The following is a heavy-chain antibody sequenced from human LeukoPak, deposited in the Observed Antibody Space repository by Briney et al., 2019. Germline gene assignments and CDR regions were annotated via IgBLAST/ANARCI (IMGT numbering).Heavy chain of an antibody. CDR2: IYYSGST. CDR1: GGSISSYY. D-gene: IGHD5-24*01. V-gene: IGHV4-59*08. CDR3: ARVEMATMGNYFDY. Sequence: SETLSLTCTVSGGSISSYYWSWIRQPPGKGLEWIGYIYYSGSTNYNPSLKSRVTISVDTSKNQFSLKLSSVTAADTAVYYCARVEMATMGNYFDYWGQGTLVTVSS. J-gene: IGHJ4*02.